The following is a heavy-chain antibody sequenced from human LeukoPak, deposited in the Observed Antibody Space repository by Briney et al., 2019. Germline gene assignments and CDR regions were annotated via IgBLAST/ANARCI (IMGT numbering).Heavy chain of an antibody. V-gene: IGHV3-23*01. CDR2: ISGSGGST. J-gene: IGHJ4*02. D-gene: IGHD3-22*01. CDR1: GFTFSSYA. Sequence: GGSLRLSCAASGFTFSSYAMSWVRQAPGKGLEWVSAISGSGGSTYYADSVKGRFTISRDNPKNTLYLQMNSLRAEDTAVYYCANFPALYDSSGYPNFDYRGQGTLVTVSS. CDR3: ANFPALYDSSGYPNFDY.